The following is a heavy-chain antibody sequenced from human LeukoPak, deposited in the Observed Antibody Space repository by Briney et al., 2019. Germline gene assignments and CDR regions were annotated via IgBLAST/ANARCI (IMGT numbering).Heavy chain of an antibody. CDR2: IRSKANSYAT. Sequence: PGGSLRLSCAASGFTFSGSAMHWVRQASGKGLEWVGRIRSKANSYATAYAASVKGRFTISRDDSKNTAYLQMNSLKTEDTAVYYCTRQSVTTLGFDPWGQGTLVTVSP. CDR1: GFTFSGSA. J-gene: IGHJ5*02. CDR3: TRQSVTTLGFDP. D-gene: IGHD4-17*01. V-gene: IGHV3-73*01.